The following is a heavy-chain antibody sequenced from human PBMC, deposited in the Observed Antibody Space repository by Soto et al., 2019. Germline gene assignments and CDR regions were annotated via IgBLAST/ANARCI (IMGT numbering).Heavy chain of an antibody. CDR3: AKGIAAAGTRNFQH. D-gene: IGHD6-13*01. CDR1: GFTFSSYA. V-gene: IGHV3-23*01. CDR2: ISGSGGST. J-gene: IGHJ1*01. Sequence: PGGSLRLSCAASGFTFSSYAMSWVRQAPGKGLEWVSAISGSGGSTYYSDSVKGRFTISRDNSKNTLYLQMNSLRAEDTAVYYCAKGIAAAGTRNFQHWGQGTLVTVSS.